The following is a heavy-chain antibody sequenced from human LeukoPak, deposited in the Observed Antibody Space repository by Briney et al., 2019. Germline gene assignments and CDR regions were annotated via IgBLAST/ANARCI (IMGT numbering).Heavy chain of an antibody. V-gene: IGHV1-18*01. CDR3: ARTRAMVRKDYYYGMDV. CDR2: ISAYNGNT. J-gene: IGHJ6*02. Sequence: ASVKVSCKASGYTFTSYGISWVRQAPGQGLEWMGWISAYNGNTNYAQKLQGRVTMTTDTSTSTAYMELRSLRSDDTAVYYCARTRAMVRKDYYYGMDVWGQGTTVTVSS. CDR1: GYTFTSYG. D-gene: IGHD3-10*01.